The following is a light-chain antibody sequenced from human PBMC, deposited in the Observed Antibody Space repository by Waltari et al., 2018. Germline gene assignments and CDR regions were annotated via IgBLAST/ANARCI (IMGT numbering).Light chain of an antibody. CDR2: DAS. V-gene: IGKV3-11*01. CDR1: QSVRSF. CDR3: QQRINWPLT. Sequence: EIVLTQSPATLSLSPGERAPLSCRASQSVRSFLAWYQQKPGQAPRLLIHDASNRATGIPVRFSGSGSGTDFTLTISSLEPEDFAVYYCQQRINWPLTFGGGTKVEIK. J-gene: IGKJ4*01.